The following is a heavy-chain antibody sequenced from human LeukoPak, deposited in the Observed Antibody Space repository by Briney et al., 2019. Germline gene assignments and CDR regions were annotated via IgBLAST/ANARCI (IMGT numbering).Heavy chain of an antibody. Sequence: ASVKVSCKASGYTFSVYGITWVRQAPGQGLEWMGWISPYNGNTSYAQKLQGRVTMTTDTSTSTAYMELKSLRSDDTAVYYCAREQGTGAFDIWGQGTMVTVSS. CDR1: GYTFSVYG. J-gene: IGHJ3*02. V-gene: IGHV1-18*01. CDR2: ISPYNGNT. D-gene: IGHD1-14*01. CDR3: AREQGTGAFDI.